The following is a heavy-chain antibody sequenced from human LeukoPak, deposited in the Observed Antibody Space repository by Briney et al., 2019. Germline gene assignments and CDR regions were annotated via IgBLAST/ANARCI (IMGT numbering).Heavy chain of an antibody. D-gene: IGHD1-14*01. CDR3: VKDRRNPYRPEGPFDP. J-gene: IGHJ5*02. CDR1: GFTFEDYA. V-gene: IGHV3-9*01. CDR2: INWNSAST. Sequence: GRSLRLSCAASGFTFEDYAMHWVRHAPGKGLEWVSGINWNSASTGYADSVKGRFTISRDNVMNSLYLQMNSLRPEDTALYYCVKDRRNPYRPEGPFDPWGQGTLVTVSS.